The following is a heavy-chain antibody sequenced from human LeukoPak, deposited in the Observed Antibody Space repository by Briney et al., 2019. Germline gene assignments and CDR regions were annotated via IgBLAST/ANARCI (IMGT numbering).Heavy chain of an antibody. D-gene: IGHD4-11*01. J-gene: IGHJ6*04. CDR1: GFTFSSYG. Sequence: GGSLRLSCAAPGFTFSSYGMHWVRQAPGKGLEWVAVIWYDGNNKYYEDSVKGRFTISRDNSKNTLYLQMNSLRAEDTAVYYCARDQGTAVYGMDVWGKGTTVTVSS. V-gene: IGHV3-33*01. CDR2: IWYDGNNK. CDR3: ARDQGTAVYGMDV.